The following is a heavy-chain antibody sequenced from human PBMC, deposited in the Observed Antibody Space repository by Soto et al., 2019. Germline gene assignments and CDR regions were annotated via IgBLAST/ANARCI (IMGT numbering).Heavy chain of an antibody. D-gene: IGHD4-17*01. V-gene: IGHV3-23*01. J-gene: IGHJ4*02. CDR1: GFTFSSYA. CDR2: ISGSGGST. CDR3: ARDRYGYPLWGQDDFDY. Sequence: GSLRLSCAASGFTFSSYAMSWVRQAPGKGLEWVSAISGSGGSTYYADSVKGRFTISRDNSKNTLYLQMNSLRAEDTAVYYCARDRYGYPLWGQDDFDYWGQGTLVTVSS.